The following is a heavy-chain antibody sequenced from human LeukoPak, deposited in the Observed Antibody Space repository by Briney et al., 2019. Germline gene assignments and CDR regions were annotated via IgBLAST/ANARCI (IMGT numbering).Heavy chain of an antibody. V-gene: IGHV4-4*07. J-gene: IGHJ4*02. CDR2: IYTSGST. D-gene: IGHD3-9*01. Sequence: PSETLSLTCSVSGGSINSYYWNWIRQPAGKGLEWIGRIYTSGSTNYNPSLKSRVTMSVDTSKNQFSLKLSSVTAADTAVYYCARDSYDILTGYFDSWGQGTLVTVSS. CDR3: ARDSYDILTGYFDS. CDR1: GGSINSYY.